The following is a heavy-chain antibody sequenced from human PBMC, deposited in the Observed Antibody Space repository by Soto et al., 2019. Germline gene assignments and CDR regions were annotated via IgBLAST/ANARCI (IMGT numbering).Heavy chain of an antibody. CDR1: GFTFSSYG. Sequence: GGSLRLSCGASGFTFSSYGMHWVRQAPGKGLEWVAHISYDGVMSFYADSVKGRFTVSRDNSNNTLYLLINSLRDEDTAVYYCAKDEFARAVTGHFDSWGQGTLVTVSS. D-gene: IGHD6-19*01. V-gene: IGHV3-30*18. CDR2: ISYDGVMS. CDR3: AKDEFARAVTGHFDS. J-gene: IGHJ4*02.